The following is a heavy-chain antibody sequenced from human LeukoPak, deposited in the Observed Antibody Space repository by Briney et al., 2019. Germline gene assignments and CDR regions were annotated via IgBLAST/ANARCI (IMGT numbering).Heavy chain of an antibody. CDR2: IYYSGGT. J-gene: IGHJ4*02. CDR3: ARGGSRWPQTHDY. V-gene: IGHV4-31*03. D-gene: IGHD6-13*01. CDR1: GGSISSGGYY. Sequence: SETLSLTCTVSGGSISSGGYYWSWIRQHPGKGLEWIGYIYYSGGTYYNPSLKSRITISVDTSKNQFSLKLSSVTAADTAVYYCARGGSRWPQTHDYWGQGTLVIVSS.